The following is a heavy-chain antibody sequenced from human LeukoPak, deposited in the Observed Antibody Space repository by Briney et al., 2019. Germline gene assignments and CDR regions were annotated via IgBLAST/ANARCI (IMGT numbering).Heavy chain of an antibody. CDR1: GFTFSDYY. D-gene: IGHD3-22*01. V-gene: IGHV3-11*04. CDR2: ISSSGSTI. Sequence: SGGSLRLSCAASGFTFSDYYMSWIRQAPGKGLEWVSYISSSGSTIYYADSVKGRFTISRDNAKNSLYLQMNSLRAEDTAVYYCASPLNLYYYDSSGYPNPIDYWGQGTLVTVSS. J-gene: IGHJ4*02. CDR3: ASPLNLYYYDSSGYPNPIDY.